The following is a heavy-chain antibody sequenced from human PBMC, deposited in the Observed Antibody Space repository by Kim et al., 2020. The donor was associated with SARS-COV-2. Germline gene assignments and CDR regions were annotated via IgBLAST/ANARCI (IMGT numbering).Heavy chain of an antibody. CDR1: GYTFTSYD. CDR2: MNPNSGNT. CDR3: ARGGRGSMIVVVIRPYYYYARDV. V-gene: IGHV1-8*02. Sequence: ASVKVSCKASGYTFTSYDVNWVRQATGQGLEWMGWMNPNSGNTGYAQKFQGRVTMTRNTSISTAYMELSSLRSEDTAVYYCARGGRGSMIVVVIRPYYYYARDVWGQGTTVTVSS. J-gene: IGHJ6*02. D-gene: IGHD3-22*01.